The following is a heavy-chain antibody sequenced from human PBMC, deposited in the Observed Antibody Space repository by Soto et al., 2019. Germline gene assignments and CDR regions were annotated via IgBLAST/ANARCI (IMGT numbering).Heavy chain of an antibody. D-gene: IGHD6-19*01. CDR3: AKERSSGWSFDY. V-gene: IGHV3-23*01. CDR1: GFTFSTYA. Sequence: EVQLLESGGGLVQPGGSLRLSCAASGFTFSTYAMNWVRQAPGKGLEWVSGISGSGDSTYYADSVKGRFTVSRDNSKNTLYVQMNSLRAEDTAVFYCAKERSSGWSFDYWGQGTLVTVSS. J-gene: IGHJ4*02. CDR2: ISGSGDST.